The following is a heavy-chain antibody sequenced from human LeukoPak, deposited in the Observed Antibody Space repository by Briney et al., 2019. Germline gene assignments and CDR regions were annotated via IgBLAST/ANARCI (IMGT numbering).Heavy chain of an antibody. CDR1: GFSFGTSG. Sequence: WGSLRLSCAASGFSFGTSGMHWVRQAPGKGLEWVAVVWYDGTNKHYADSVKGRFTISRDNSKNTLYLQMNSLRIEDTAVYYCARYCSSTTCSHNAFDIWGQGTLAMVSS. CDR3: ARYCSSTTCSHNAFDI. J-gene: IGHJ3*02. CDR2: VWYDGTNK. V-gene: IGHV3-33*01. D-gene: IGHD2-2*01.